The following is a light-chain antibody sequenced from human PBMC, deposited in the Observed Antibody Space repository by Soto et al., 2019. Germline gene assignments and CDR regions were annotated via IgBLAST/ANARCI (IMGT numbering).Light chain of an antibody. CDR3: CSYGGSTTPVL. CDR2: EGS. V-gene: IGLV2-23*01. Sequence: QSALTQSASVSGSPGQSITISCTGTNTDIGSYNFVSWYQQHPGKAPKLMIYEGSQRPSGVSNRFSGSKSGNTASLTISGLQAEDEADYYCCSYGGSTTPVLFGGGTQLTVL. J-gene: IGLJ7*01. CDR1: NTDIGSYNF.